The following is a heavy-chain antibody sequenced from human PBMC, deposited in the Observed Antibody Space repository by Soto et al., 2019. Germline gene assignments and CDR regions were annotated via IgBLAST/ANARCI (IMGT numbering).Heavy chain of an antibody. V-gene: IGHV1-18*01. Sequence: QVQLVQSGTEVKKPGASVKVSCKASGYTFTSYAISWVRQAPGQGLEWMGWINPYNGNTNYAQKLQGRVTMTTDTSTSTGYMEPRSLRSDDTAVYYCARDTAMALPDAWGQGTLVTVSS. J-gene: IGHJ4*02. CDR3: ARDTAMALPDA. CDR2: INPYNGNT. CDR1: GYTFTSYA. D-gene: IGHD5-18*01.